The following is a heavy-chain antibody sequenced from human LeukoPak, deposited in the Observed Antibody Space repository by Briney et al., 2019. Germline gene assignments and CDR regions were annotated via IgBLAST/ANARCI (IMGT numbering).Heavy chain of an antibody. V-gene: IGHV4-39*07. Sequence: SETLSLTCTVSGSSISSSSYYWGWIRQPPGKGLEWIGSIYYSGSTYYNPSLKSRVTISVDTSKNQFSLKLSSVTAADTAVYYCASELRTGTLGYWGQGTLVTVSS. CDR1: GSSISSSSYY. J-gene: IGHJ4*02. D-gene: IGHD1-7*01. CDR2: IYYSGST. CDR3: ASELRTGTLGY.